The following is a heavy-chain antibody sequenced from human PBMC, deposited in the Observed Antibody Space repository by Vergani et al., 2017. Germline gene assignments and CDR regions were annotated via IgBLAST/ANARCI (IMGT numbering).Heavy chain of an antibody. CDR2: INPSGGST. J-gene: IGHJ6*03. Sequence: QVQLVQSGAEVKKPGASVKVSCKASGYTFTNYYMHWVRQAPGQGLEWMGKINPSGGSTSYAQKFQGRVTMTRATSTSTVYLDLSSLRSEDTAMYYCARVRSGYYIDVWGKGTTVTVSS. D-gene: IGHD3-10*01. CDR3: ARVRSGYYIDV. V-gene: IGHV1-46*03. CDR1: GYTFTNYY.